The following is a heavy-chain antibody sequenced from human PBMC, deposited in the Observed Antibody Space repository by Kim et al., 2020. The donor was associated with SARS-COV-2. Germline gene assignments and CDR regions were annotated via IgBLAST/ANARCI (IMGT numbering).Heavy chain of an antibody. CDR1: GYIFSNYA. V-gene: IGHV7-4-1*02. CDR3: ARDITSFFGELTLPYGMDV. J-gene: IGHJ6*02. Sequence: ASVKVSCKASGYIFSNYAMNWVRQAPGQGLEWMGWINTNTGNPTYAQGFTGRYVFSLDTSVSTAYLQISSLKAEDTAVYYCARDITSFFGELTLPYGMDVWGQGTTVTVSS. CDR2: INTNTGNP. D-gene: IGHD3-10*01.